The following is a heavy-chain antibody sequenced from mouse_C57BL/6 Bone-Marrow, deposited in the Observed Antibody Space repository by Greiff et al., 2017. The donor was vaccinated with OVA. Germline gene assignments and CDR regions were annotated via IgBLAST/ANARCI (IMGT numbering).Heavy chain of an antibody. D-gene: IGHD2-5*01. V-gene: IGHV1-15*01. CDR1: GYTFTDYE. CDR2: IDPETGGT. J-gene: IGHJ3*01. CDR3: TRGGYYSNSGFAY. Sequence: VQLQQSGAELVRPGASVTLSCKASGYTFTDYEMHWVKQTPVNGLEWIGAIDPETGGTAYNQKFKGKAILTADKSSSTAYMELRSLTSEDSAVYYCTRGGYYSNSGFAYWGQGTLVTVSA.